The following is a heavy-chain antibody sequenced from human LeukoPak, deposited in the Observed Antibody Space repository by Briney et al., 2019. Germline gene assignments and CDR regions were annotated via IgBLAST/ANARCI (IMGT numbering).Heavy chain of an antibody. Sequence: SETLSLTCAVYGGSFSGYYWSWIRQPPGKGLEWIGEINHSGSTNYNPSLKSRVAISVDTSKNQFSLKLSSVTAADTAVYYCARGLGIAAAYYWGQGTLVTVSS. CDR1: GGSFSGYY. CDR2: INHSGST. J-gene: IGHJ4*02. D-gene: IGHD6-13*01. CDR3: ARGLGIAAAYY. V-gene: IGHV4-34*01.